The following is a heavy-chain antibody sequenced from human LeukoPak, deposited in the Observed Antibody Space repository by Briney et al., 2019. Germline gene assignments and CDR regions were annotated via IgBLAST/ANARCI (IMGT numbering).Heavy chain of an antibody. J-gene: IGHJ4*02. CDR1: RFTFSSYW. CDR2: IKQDGSEK. CDR3: ARDKMTGDSFFDF. D-gene: IGHD7-27*01. Sequence: GGSVRLSCAASRFTFSSYWMSWVRQAPGKGLEWVAHIKQDGSEKNYVDSVKGRFTISRDNAKNSVLLQMDGLRAEDSAVYYCARDKMTGDSFFDFWGQGALVTVSS. V-gene: IGHV3-7*01.